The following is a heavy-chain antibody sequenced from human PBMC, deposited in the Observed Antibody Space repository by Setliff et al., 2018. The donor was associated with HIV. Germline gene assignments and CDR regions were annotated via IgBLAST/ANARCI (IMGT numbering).Heavy chain of an antibody. D-gene: IGHD3-3*01. J-gene: IGHJ4*02. CDR2: VFYNGDT. CDR1: GGSIRSYY. Sequence: SETLSLTCTVSGGSIRSYYWSWIRQSPGKGLEWIWYVFYNGDTAYNPSLKSRLTISVDTSKSQFSPKLTSVTAADTAVYYCARQMTIPGVAVTPVDYWGQGALVTVSS. V-gene: IGHV4-59*08. CDR3: ARQMTIPGVAVTPVDY.